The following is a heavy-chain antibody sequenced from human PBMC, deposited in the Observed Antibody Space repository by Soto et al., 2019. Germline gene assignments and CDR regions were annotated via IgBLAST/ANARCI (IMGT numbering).Heavy chain of an antibody. CDR1: GGSISSGGYY. CDR2: IYYSGST. CDR3: ARAGGSGSPWYNWFDS. Sequence: PSETLSLTCTVSGGSISSGGYYWSWIRQHPGKGLEWIGYIYYSGSTYYNPSLKSRVTISVDTSKNQFSLKLSSVTAADTAVYYCARAGGSGSPWYNWFDSSGQGTLVIGSS. J-gene: IGHJ5*01. V-gene: IGHV4-31*03. D-gene: IGHD3-3*01.